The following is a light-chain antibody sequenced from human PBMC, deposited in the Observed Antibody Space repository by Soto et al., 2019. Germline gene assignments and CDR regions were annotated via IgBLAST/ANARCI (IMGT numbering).Light chain of an antibody. CDR2: DDS. CDR1: RIGSKS. V-gene: IGLV3-21*02. J-gene: IGLJ1*01. Sequence: SYELTQSPSVSVAPGQTVSITCGGSRIGSKSVHWYQQKPGQAPVLVVYDDSDRRSGIPERFSGSNSGNTATLTITRVEAGDEADYHCQVWDTRSEHYVFGAGTKLTVL. CDR3: QVWDTRSEHYV.